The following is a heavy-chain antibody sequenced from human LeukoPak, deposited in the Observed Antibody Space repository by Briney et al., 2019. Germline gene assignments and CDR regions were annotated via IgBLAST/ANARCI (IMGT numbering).Heavy chain of an antibody. J-gene: IGHJ5*02. CDR2: VSGGGGPSIL. CDR1: GFTFSSYA. CDR3: AHGGASQFHA. Sequence: ESGGSLRLSCAASGFTFSSYAMSWVRQAPGKGLEWVSSVSGGGGPSILYYADSVKGRFTISRDNSKNTIYLQMNSLRADDTAIYHCAHGGASQFHAWGQGTLVVVSS. D-gene: IGHD5-24*01. V-gene: IGHV3-23*01.